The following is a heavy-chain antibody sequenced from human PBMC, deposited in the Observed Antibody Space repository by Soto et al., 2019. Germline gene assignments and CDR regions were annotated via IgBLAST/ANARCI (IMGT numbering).Heavy chain of an antibody. CDR1: GYTFTGYY. Sequence: ASVKVSCKASGYTFTGYYMHWVRQAPGQGLEWMGWINPNSGGTNYAQKFQGRVTMTRDTSTSTAYMELSRLRSDDTAVYYCAIQASQEYCSGSTYELCGEFDPWGQGTLVTVSS. V-gene: IGHV1-2*02. J-gene: IGHJ5*02. CDR3: AIQASQEYCSGSTYELCGEFDP. D-gene: IGHD2-15*01. CDR2: INPNSGGT.